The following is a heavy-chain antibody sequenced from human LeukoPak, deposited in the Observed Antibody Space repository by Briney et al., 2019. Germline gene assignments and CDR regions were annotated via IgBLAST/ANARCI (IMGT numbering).Heavy chain of an antibody. CDR2: ISNDGSHQ. Sequence: GKSLRLSCAASGFTFSNYAMHWVRQAPGKGLKWVTLISNDGSHQYYADSVKGRFTISRDNSNNTVYLQMNNLRPEDTAVFYCARGQGYESYYYMDVWGKGTTVSVSS. J-gene: IGHJ6*03. D-gene: IGHD2-2*01. CDR3: ARGQGYESYYYMDV. CDR1: GFTFSNYA. V-gene: IGHV3-30*03.